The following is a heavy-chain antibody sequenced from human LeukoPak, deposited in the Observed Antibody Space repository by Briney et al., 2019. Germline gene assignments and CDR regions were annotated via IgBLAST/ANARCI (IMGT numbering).Heavy chain of an antibody. CDR3: ARRGGHYFDY. Sequence: GGSLRLSCAASGFTFSSYAMSWIRQAPGKGLEWVSVISGSGVDTYYADSVKGRFTISRDNSKNTLYLQMNSLRAEDTAIYYCARRGGHYFDYWGQGTLVTVSS. CDR1: GFTFSSYA. CDR2: ISGSGVDT. J-gene: IGHJ4*02. V-gene: IGHV3-23*01.